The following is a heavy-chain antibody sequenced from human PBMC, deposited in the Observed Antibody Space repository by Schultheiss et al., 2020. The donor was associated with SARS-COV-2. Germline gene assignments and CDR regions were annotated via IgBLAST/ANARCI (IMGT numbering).Heavy chain of an antibody. V-gene: IGHV3-23*01. D-gene: IGHD1-26*01. CDR2: ISGNGSKT. CDR3: ARLPRGGSYSLS. Sequence: GGSLRLSCAASGFTFSTYAMTWVRQAPGKGLEWVSSISGNGSKTHYADSVKGRFTISRDNSKNTLYLQIVSLRAEDTAVYYCARLPRGGSYSLSWGQGTLVTVSS. CDR1: GFTFSTYA. J-gene: IGHJ5*02.